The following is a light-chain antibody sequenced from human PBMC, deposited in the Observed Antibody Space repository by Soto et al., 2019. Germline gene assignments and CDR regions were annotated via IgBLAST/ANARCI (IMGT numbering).Light chain of an antibody. CDR2: GVS. CDR3: QQYNNWPSVT. Sequence: EIVMTQSPATLSVSPGERATLSCRASQSFSSNLAWYQQKPGQAPRLLIYGVSTRATGIPARFSGSGSGTEFTLTISSLQSEDFAVYYCQQYNNWPSVTFGQGTRLEIK. CDR1: QSFSSN. J-gene: IGKJ5*01. V-gene: IGKV3-15*01.